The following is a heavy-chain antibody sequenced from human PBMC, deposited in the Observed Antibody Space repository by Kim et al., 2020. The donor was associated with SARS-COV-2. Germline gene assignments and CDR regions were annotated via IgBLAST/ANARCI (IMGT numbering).Heavy chain of an antibody. CDR3: ARGPYVLRFLEGRWGMDV. J-gene: IGHJ6*02. D-gene: IGHD3-3*01. V-gene: IGHV4-34*01. Sequence: KSRVTISVDTSKNQFSLKLSSVTAADTAVYYCARGPYVLRFLEGRWGMDVWGQGTTVTVSS.